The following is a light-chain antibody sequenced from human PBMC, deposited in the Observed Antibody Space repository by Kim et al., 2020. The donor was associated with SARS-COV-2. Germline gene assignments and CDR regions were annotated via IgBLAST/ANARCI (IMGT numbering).Light chain of an antibody. J-gene: IGKJ1*01. CDR2: KAS. CDR3: QQYSSHWT. V-gene: IGKV1-5*03. CDR1: QNISIW. Sequence: SASVENRITITCRASQNISIWLAWYQQIAGKAPKLLIYKASSLESEVPLRFSGSGSGTEFTLTISSLQPDDFATYYCQQYSSHWTFGQGTKVDIK.